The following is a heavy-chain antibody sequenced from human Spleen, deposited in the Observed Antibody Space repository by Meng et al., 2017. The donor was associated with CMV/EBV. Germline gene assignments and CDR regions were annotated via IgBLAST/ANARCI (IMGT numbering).Heavy chain of an antibody. V-gene: IGHV1-2*02. Sequence: QVQLVQSGAEVKKPGASVKVSCKASGYTFTGYYMHWVRQAPGQGLEWMGWINPNSGGTNYAQKFQGRVTMTRDTSISTAYMELSRLRSDDTAVYYCARVAPRVGYYGSGSYYSYWGQGTLVTVSS. D-gene: IGHD3-10*01. CDR3: ARVAPRVGYYGSGSYYSY. CDR2: INPNSGGT. CDR1: GYTFTGYY. J-gene: IGHJ4*02.